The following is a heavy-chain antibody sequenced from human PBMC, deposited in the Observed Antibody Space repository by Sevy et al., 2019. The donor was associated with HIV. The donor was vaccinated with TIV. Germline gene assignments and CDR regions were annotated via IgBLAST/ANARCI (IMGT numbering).Heavy chain of an antibody. CDR3: AREGGNSWPPA. V-gene: IGHV3-21*01. CDR2: ISSSSSHI. J-gene: IGHJ5*02. D-gene: IGHD6-13*01. Sequence: KQLGSLRLSCAASGFIFSSYSMNWVRQAPGKGLEGVACISSSSSHIYYADAVKGRFTISRDNAKNSLYLQMNSLRADDTAVYFCAREGGNSWPPAWGQGTLVTVSS. CDR1: GFIFSSYS.